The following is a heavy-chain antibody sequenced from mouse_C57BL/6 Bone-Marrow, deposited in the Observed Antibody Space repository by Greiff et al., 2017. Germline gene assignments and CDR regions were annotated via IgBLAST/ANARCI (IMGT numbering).Heavy chain of an antibody. CDR2: INPYNGGT. J-gene: IGHJ3*01. CDR3: ARGYYYGSSRFAY. Sequence: EVQLQQSGPVLVKPGASVKMSCKASGYTFTDYYMNWVKQSHGKSLEWIGVINPYNGGTSYNQKFKGKATLTVDKSSSTAYMELNSLTSEDSAVYYCARGYYYGSSRFAYWGQGTLVTVSA. CDR1: GYTFTDYY. V-gene: IGHV1-19*01. D-gene: IGHD1-1*01.